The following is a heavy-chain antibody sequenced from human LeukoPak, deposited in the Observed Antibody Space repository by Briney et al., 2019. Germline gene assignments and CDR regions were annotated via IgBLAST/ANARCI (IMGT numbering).Heavy chain of an antibody. CDR3: AKVGFGWYQIDY. Sequence: PGGSLRLSCATSAFTLSIYGMHWVRQAPGKGLEWVAFIRYDGTSQYYTDSVKGRFTISRDNSMNTMYLQMNSLRVEDTAVYYCAKVGFGWYQIDYWGQGTPVTVSS. CDR1: AFTLSIYG. D-gene: IGHD6-19*01. V-gene: IGHV3-30*02. J-gene: IGHJ4*02. CDR2: IRYDGTSQ.